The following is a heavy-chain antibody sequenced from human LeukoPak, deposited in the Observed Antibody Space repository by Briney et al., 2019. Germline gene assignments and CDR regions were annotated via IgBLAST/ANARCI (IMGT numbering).Heavy chain of an antibody. Sequence: GGSLRLSCAASGFTFSNYSMNWVRQAPGKGLEWVSSISSRSSYIYYADSVKGRFTISRDNAKNSLYLQMNSLRAEDTAVYYCAGSSSPDYYYYMDVWGKGTTVTVSS. V-gene: IGHV3-21*01. J-gene: IGHJ6*03. CDR1: GFTFSNYS. CDR3: AGSSSPDYYYYMDV. D-gene: IGHD6-6*01. CDR2: ISSRSSYI.